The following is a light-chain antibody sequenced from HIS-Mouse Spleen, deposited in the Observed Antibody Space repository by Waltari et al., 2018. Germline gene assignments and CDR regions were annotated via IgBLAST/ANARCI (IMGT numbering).Light chain of an antibody. CDR1: QSVSSY. V-gene: IGKV3-11*01. J-gene: IGKJ4*01. CDR3: QQRSNWPT. CDR2: DAS. Sequence: EIVLTQSPATLSLPPGERATLSCRASQSVSSYLAWYQQKPGKAPRLLTSDASSRATGIPARFSGSGSGTDFTLTISSLEPEDFAVYYCQQRSNWPTFGGGTKVEIK.